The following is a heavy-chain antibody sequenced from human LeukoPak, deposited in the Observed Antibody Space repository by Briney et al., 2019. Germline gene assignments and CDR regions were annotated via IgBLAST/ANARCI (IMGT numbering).Heavy chain of an antibody. V-gene: IGHV4-38-2*02. CDR2: IYHSGST. J-gene: IGHJ2*01. CDR1: GYSISSGYY. D-gene: IGHD2-2*02. Sequence: SETLSLTCTVSGYSISSGYYWGWIRQPPGKGLEWIGSIYHSGSTYYNPSLKSRVTISVDTSKNQFSLKLSSVTAAATAVYYCASPIPETKTRSYGYFDLGGRGPLVTVPS. CDR3: ASPIPETKTRSYGYFDL.